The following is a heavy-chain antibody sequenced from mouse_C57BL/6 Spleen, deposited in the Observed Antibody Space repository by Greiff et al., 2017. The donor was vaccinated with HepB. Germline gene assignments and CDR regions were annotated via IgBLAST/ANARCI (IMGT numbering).Heavy chain of an antibody. V-gene: IGHV5-4*03. CDR1: GFTFSSYA. J-gene: IGHJ4*01. CDR2: ISDGGSYT. Sequence: EVKLVESGGGLVKPGGSLKLSCAASGFTFSSYAMSWVRQTPEKRLEWVATISDGGSYTYYPDNVKGRFTISRDNAKNNLYLQMSHLKSEDTAMYYCARGVYDYAMDYWGQGTSVTVSS. CDR3: ARGVYDYAMDY.